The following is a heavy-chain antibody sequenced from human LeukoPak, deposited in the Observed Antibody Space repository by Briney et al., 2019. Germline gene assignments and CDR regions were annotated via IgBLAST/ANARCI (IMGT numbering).Heavy chain of an antibody. CDR3: ARYGYNTLDM. Sequence: TGGSLRLSCPPSGFILSNSWMTWVRQAPGEGLEWVANINKDGSEKDYVDSVKGRFTISRDNAKNSLYLQMNSLRAEDAAVYYCARYGYNTLDMWGQGTMVTVSS. V-gene: IGHV3-7*01. D-gene: IGHD5-24*01. CDR2: INKDGSEK. CDR1: GFILSNSW. J-gene: IGHJ3*02.